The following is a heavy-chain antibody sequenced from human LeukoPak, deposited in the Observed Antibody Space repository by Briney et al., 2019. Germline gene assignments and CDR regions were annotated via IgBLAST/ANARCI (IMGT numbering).Heavy chain of an antibody. J-gene: IGHJ4*02. CDR1: GFTFTISA. Sequence: SVKLSCKASGFTFTISAVQWGRHARGQRLEWIGWIVVGSGNTNYAQKFQERVTITRDMSTSTAYMELSSLRSEDTDVYYCEAWYDSSGYPDYWGQGTLVTVSS. D-gene: IGHD3-22*01. CDR3: EAWYDSSGYPDY. V-gene: IGHV1-58*01. CDR2: IVVGSGNT.